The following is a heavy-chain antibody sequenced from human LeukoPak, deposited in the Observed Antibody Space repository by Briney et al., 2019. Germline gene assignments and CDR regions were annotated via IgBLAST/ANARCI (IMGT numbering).Heavy chain of an antibody. J-gene: IGHJ5*01. D-gene: IGHD3-16*02. CDR3: AKGQKDYSYGLDENWFDS. CDR1: GGTFRKYA. V-gene: IGHV1-69*13. Sequence: SVKVSCKPSGGTFRKYAISWVRQAPGQGLEWMGGTIPVFGAPKYAQKFRGRVAFIADESTSTAYMELSSLTPEDTAIYYCAKGQKDYSYGLDENWFDSWGQGTLVTVSS. CDR2: TIPVFGAP.